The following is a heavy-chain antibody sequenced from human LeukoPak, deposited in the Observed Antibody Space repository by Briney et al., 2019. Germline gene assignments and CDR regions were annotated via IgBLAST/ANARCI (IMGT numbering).Heavy chain of an antibody. J-gene: IGHJ5*02. CDR2: VYPAGSYT. CDR3: ARRKYFDTYLDP. CDR1: EFDFDDYW. Sequence: GESLKISCKGPEFDFDDYWIGWVRQVPGRGLEWMGIVYPAGSYTHYSPSFQGRVSISVDRSVSTAYLQWTSLKASDSGIYFCARRKYFDTYLDPWGQGTLVTVSS. D-gene: IGHD3-9*01. V-gene: IGHV5-51*01.